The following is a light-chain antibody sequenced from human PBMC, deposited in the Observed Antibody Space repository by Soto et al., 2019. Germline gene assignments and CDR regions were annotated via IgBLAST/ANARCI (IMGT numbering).Light chain of an antibody. Sequence: DIQMTQSPSSLSASVGDRVTITCRASQTINSYLNSYQQKPGEAPKLLIYAASSLQGGVSSRFSGSGSGTAFSLTIGSLLHEDSATYYCKQSGDTPPWTFGQGTNVEIK. V-gene: IGKV1-39*01. J-gene: IGKJ1*01. CDR3: KQSGDTPPWT. CDR2: AAS. CDR1: QTINSY.